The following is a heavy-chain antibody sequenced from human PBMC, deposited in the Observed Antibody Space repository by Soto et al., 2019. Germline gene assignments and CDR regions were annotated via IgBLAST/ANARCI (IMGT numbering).Heavy chain of an antibody. CDR1: VFTFSCYA. J-gene: IGHJ6*02. CDR3: ARPPAAGYYYGMEV. D-gene: IGHD6-19*01. Sequence: LSCLASVFTFSCYAMHWVLLAPGKGLEWVAVISYDGSNKYYADSVKGRFTISRDNSKNTLYLQMNSLRAEDTAVYYCARPPAAGYYYGMEVWGQGTTVTVSS. V-gene: IGHV3-30-3*01. CDR2: ISYDGSNK.